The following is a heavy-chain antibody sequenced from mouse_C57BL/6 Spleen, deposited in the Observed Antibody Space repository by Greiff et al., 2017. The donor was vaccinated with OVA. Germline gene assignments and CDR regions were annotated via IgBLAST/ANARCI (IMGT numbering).Heavy chain of an antibody. V-gene: IGHV5-17*01. Sequence: DVKLQESGGGLVKPGGSLKLSCAASGFTFSDYGMHWVRQAPEKGLEWVAYISSGSSTIYYADTVKGRFTIARDNAKNTLFLQMTSLRAEDTAMYYCARGGRGFAYWGQGTLVTVSA. CDR3: ARGGRGFAY. CDR1: GFTFSDYG. J-gene: IGHJ3*01. CDR2: ISSGSSTI.